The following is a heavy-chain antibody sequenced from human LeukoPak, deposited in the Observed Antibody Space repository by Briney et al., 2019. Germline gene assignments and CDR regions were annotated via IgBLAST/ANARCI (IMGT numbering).Heavy chain of an antibody. Sequence: ASMKVSCKVSGYTLTELSMHWVRQAPGKGLEWMGGFDPEDGETIYAQKFQGRVTMTEDTSTDTAYMELSSLRSKDTAVYYCATAAPGPLGQTTPLDYYYYYMDVWGKGTTVTVSS. J-gene: IGHJ6*03. CDR2: FDPEDGET. CDR3: ATAAPGPLGQTTPLDYYYYYMDV. D-gene: IGHD1-7*01. CDR1: GYTLTELS. V-gene: IGHV1-24*01.